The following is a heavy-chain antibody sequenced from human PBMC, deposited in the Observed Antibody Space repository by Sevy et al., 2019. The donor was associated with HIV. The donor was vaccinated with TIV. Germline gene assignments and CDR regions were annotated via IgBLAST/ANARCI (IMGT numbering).Heavy chain of an antibody. V-gene: IGHV5-51*01. D-gene: IGHD3-16*02. J-gene: IGHJ3*02. Sequence: GESLKISCKGFRYSFGNYWIGWVRQMPGKGLEWMGIIYPGDSDTRYSPSFQGQVTISADKSISIAYLQWSSLKASDTAMYYCARQEDDVWGSYRFNAFDIWGQGTMVTVSS. CDR1: RYSFGNYW. CDR2: IYPGDSDT. CDR3: ARQEDDVWGSYRFNAFDI.